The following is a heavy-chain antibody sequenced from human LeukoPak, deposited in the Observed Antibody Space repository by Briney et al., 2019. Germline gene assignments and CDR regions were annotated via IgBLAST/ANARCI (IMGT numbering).Heavy chain of an antibody. CDR3: ARGGRVVPAAVGRRASGAEDY. CDR2: INPNSGGT. V-gene: IGHV1-2*02. J-gene: IGHJ4*02. Sequence: GASVKVSCKASGYTFTGYYMHWVRQAPGQGLAWMGWINPNSGGTNYAQKLQGRVTMTRDTSISTAYMELSRLRSDDTAVYYCARGGRVVPAAVGRRASGAEDYWGQGTLVTVSS. D-gene: IGHD2-2*01. CDR1: GYTFTGYY.